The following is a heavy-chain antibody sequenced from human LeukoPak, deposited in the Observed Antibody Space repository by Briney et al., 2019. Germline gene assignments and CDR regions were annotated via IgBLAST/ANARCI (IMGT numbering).Heavy chain of an antibody. D-gene: IGHD3-22*01. CDR2: LSGSGGST. CDR1: GFTFSSYG. Sequence: PGGSLRLSCAASGFTFSSYGMSWVRQAPGKGLEWVSSLSGSGGSTYYADSVKGRFTISRDNSKNTLYLQMNSLRAEDTAVYYCAKGDSSGYYWHYFDYWGQGTLVTVSS. CDR3: AKGDSSGYYWHYFDY. V-gene: IGHV3-23*01. J-gene: IGHJ4*02.